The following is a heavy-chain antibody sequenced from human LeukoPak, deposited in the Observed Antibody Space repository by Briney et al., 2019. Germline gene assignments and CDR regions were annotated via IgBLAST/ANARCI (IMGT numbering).Heavy chain of an antibody. Sequence: AGGSLRLSCAASGFTFSSHAMNWVRQAPGKGLEWVSGISNSGGNTYYADSVKGRFTISRDNSKNTLYLQMNSLRAEDTAVYYCAKDLCGDYDFDYWGQGTLVTVSS. CDR2: ISNSGGNT. CDR3: AKDLCGDYDFDY. J-gene: IGHJ4*02. D-gene: IGHD4-17*01. V-gene: IGHV3-23*01. CDR1: GFTFSSHA.